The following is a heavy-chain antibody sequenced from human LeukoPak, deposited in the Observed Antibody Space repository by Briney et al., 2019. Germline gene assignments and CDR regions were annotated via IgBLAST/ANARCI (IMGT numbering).Heavy chain of an antibody. V-gene: IGHV1-58*02. D-gene: IGHD6-19*01. Sequence: SVKVSCKASGFTFTSSAMQWVRQARGQRLEWIGWIVVGSGNTNYAQKFQERVTITRDMSTSTAYMELSSLRSEDTAVYYCAADYRAVAGQLNPRVGYYYMDVWGKGTTVTVSS. CDR3: AADYRAVAGQLNPRVGYYYMDV. J-gene: IGHJ6*03. CDR2: IVVGSGNT. CDR1: GFTFTSSA.